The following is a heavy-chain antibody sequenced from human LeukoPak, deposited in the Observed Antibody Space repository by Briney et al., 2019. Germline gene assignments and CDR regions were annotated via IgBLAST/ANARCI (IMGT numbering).Heavy chain of an antibody. CDR3: EGYYDSSGSALDY. J-gene: IGHJ4*02. D-gene: IGHD3-22*01. Sequence: PGGSLRLSCAASGFIFSSYGMHGVRQAPGKGLEWVAFIRYDGTNKYYADSVKGRFTISRDNSKNTLYLQMNSLRAEDTAVYYCEGYYDSSGSALDYWGQGTLVTVSS. V-gene: IGHV3-30*02. CDR1: GFIFSSYG. CDR2: IRYDGTNK.